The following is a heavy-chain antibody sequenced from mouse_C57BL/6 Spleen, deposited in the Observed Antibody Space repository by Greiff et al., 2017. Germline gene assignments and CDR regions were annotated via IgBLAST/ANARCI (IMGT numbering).Heavy chain of an antibody. Sequence: VQLQQSGAELARPGASVKLSCKASGYTFTSYGISWVKQRTGQGLEWIGEIYPRSGNTYYNEKFKGKATLTADKSSSTAYMALRSLTSEDSAVYFCAREEGDYYYFDYWGQGTTLTVSS. D-gene: IGHD2-4*01. J-gene: IGHJ2*01. CDR1: GYTFTSYG. CDR3: AREEGDYYYFDY. V-gene: IGHV1-81*01. CDR2: IYPRSGNT.